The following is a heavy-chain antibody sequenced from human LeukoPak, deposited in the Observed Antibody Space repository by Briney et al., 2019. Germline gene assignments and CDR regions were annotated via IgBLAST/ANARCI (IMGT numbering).Heavy chain of an antibody. V-gene: IGHV4-39*01. CDR2: IYYSGST. J-gene: IGHJ3*02. Sequence: PSETLSLTCTVSGGSISSSSYYWGWIRQPPGKGLEWIGSIYYSGSTYYNPSLKSRVTISVDTSKNQFSLKLSSVTAADTAVYYRARLSPRDAFDIWGQGTMVTVSS. CDR3: ARLSPRDAFDI. CDR1: GGSISSSSYY.